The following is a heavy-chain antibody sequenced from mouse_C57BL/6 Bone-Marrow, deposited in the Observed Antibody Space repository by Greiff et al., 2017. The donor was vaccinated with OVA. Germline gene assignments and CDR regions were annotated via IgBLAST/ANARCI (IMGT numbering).Heavy chain of an antibody. J-gene: IGHJ2*01. CDR3: ARKGYGSSSFDY. D-gene: IGHD1-1*01. CDR2: ISGGGGNT. CDR1: GFTFSSYT. V-gene: IGHV5-9*01. Sequence: EVNLVESGGGLVKPGGSLKLSCAASGFTFSSYTMSWVRQTPEKRLEWVATISGGGGNTYYPDSVKGRFTISRDNAKNTLYLQMSSLRSEDTALYYCARKGYGSSSFDYWGQGTTLTVSS.